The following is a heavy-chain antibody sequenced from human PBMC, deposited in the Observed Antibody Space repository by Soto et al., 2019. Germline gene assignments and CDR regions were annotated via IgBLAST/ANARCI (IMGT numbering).Heavy chain of an antibody. J-gene: IGHJ4*02. CDR3: ARHRFNYYDDTVYYYFDY. D-gene: IGHD3-22*01. CDR2: ISGHNGNT. CDR1: GYSFTSYG. V-gene: IGHV1-18*04. Sequence: QVQLVQSGAEAKKPGASVKVSCKASGYSFTSYGISWVRQAPGQGPEWMGWISGHNGNTNHPQSLQGRVTMTTDTSRNTAYMELRSLRSADTAVYYCARHRFNYYDDTVYYYFDYWGKGTLVTVSS.